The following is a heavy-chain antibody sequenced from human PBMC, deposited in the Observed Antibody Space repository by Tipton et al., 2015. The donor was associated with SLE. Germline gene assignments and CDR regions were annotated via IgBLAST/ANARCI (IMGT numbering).Heavy chain of an antibody. CDR2: ISAYNGNT. Sequence: QLVQSGAEVKKPGASVKVSCKASGYTFTSYGISWVRQAPGQGLEWVGWISAYNGNTNYAQKLQGRVTMTTDTSTSTAYMELRSLRSDDTAVYYCARDKPTYYYDSSGNGGYYFDYWGQGTLVTVSS. CDR1: GYTFTSYG. J-gene: IGHJ4*02. D-gene: IGHD3-22*01. CDR3: ARDKPTYYYDSSGNGGYYFDY. V-gene: IGHV1-18*01.